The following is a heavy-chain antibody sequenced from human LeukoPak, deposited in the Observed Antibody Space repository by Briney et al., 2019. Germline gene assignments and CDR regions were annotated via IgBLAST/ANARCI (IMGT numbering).Heavy chain of an antibody. CDR1: GVTVSSHY. J-gene: IGHJ4*02. CDR3: ARDLSYYDRSGPLGY. Sequence: GGSLRLSCTASGVTVSSHYMSWIRQAPGKGLEWVSVIYSGGSTYYADSVKGRFTISRDNSKNTLYLQMNSLRAEDTAVYYCARDLSYYDRSGPLGYWGQGTLVTVSS. CDR2: IYSGGST. D-gene: IGHD3-22*01. V-gene: IGHV3-53*01.